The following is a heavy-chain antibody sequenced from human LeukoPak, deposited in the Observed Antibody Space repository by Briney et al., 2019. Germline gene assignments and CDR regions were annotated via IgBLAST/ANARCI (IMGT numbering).Heavy chain of an antibody. CDR2: INHSGST. V-gene: IGHV4-34*01. J-gene: IGHJ3*02. CDR3: ARAGAHDAFDI. Sequence: SETLSLTCAVYGGSFSGYYWSWIRQPPGKGLEWIGEINHSGSTNYNPSLKSRVTISVDPSKNQFSLKLSSVTAADTAVYYCARAGAHDAFDIWGQGTMVTVSS. CDR1: GGSFSGYY. D-gene: IGHD3-10*01.